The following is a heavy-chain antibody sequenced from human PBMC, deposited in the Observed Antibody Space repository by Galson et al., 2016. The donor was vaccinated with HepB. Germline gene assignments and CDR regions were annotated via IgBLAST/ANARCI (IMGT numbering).Heavy chain of an antibody. V-gene: IGHV3-66*01. Sequence: SLRLSCAASGFTVSNNYMSWVRQAPGKGLEWVSVIYSGGSTKYEDSVKGRFTISRDNSKNTLYLQMNSLRVEDTAVYYCARDGAGDMAGTHGWGQGTLVIVSS. CDR1: GFTVSNNY. CDR2: IYSGGST. CDR3: ARDGAGDMAGTHG. J-gene: IGHJ4*02. D-gene: IGHD3-16*01.